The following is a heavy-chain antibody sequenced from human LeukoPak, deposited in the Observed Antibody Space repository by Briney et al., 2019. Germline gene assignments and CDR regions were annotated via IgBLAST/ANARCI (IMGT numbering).Heavy chain of an antibody. Sequence: PSETLSHTCAVYGESFSGYFWSWIRQSPGKGLEWIGEINRNGTTNYNPSLKSRVTISIDTSKNQFSLKLTSVTATDTAVYYCARVYCTNDICYRVNLFDPWGQGTLVTVSS. CDR1: GESFSGYF. V-gene: IGHV4-34*01. J-gene: IGHJ5*02. CDR3: ARVYCTNDICYRVNLFDP. CDR2: INRNGTT. D-gene: IGHD2-8*01.